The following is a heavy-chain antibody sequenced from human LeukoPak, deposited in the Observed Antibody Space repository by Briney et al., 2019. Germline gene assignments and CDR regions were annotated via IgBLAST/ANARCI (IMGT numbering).Heavy chain of an antibody. D-gene: IGHD3-22*01. J-gene: IGHJ5*02. CDR3: AREDLYDSSGYFWFDP. CDR2: IIPILGIA. CDR1: GGTFSSYA. Sequence: GASVKVSCKASGGTFSSYAISWVRQAPGQGLEWMGRIIPILGIANYAQKFQGRVTITAAKSTSTAYMELSSLRSGDTAVYYCAREDLYDSSGYFWFDPWGQGTLVTVSS. V-gene: IGHV1-69*04.